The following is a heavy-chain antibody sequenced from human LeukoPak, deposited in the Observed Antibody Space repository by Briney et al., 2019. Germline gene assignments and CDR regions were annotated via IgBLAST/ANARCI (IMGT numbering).Heavy chain of an antibody. CDR1: GGTFSSYA. J-gene: IGHJ4*02. Sequence: SVKVSCKASGGTFSSYAISWVRQAPGQGLEWMGGIIPIFGTANYAQKFQGRVTITTDESTSTAYMELSSLRSEDTAVYYCAGGLYDSSGYYSLDYWGQGTLVTVSS. CDR2: IIPIFGTA. D-gene: IGHD3-22*01. V-gene: IGHV1-69*05. CDR3: AGGLYDSSGYYSLDY.